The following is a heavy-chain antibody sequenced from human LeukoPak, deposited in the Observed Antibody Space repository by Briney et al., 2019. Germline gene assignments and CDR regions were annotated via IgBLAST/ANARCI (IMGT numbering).Heavy chain of an antibody. V-gene: IGHV4-4*02. D-gene: IGHD3-22*01. Sequence: SETLSLTCTVSGDSINSLDLWSWVRQPPGKRLEWIGEMYLSGTTHSNPSVKSRVTISIDKSKNQFFLNLSSVTAADTAVYYCAGLVGRYSSGLYYYYFDYWGQGTLVTVSS. J-gene: IGHJ4*02. CDR3: AGLVGRYSSGLYYYYFDY. CDR2: MYLSGTT. CDR1: GDSINSLDL.